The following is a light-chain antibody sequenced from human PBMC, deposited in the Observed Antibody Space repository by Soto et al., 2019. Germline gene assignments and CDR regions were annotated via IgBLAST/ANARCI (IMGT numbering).Light chain of an antibody. Sequence: QSVLTQPASVSGSPGQSITISCTGTSSDVGAYNYVSWYQQHPGKAPKLIIYEVSNRPAGVSNRFSGSKSGNTASLTISGLQAEDEADYHCSSYTSSTTYVFATGTKV. CDR2: EVS. J-gene: IGLJ1*01. CDR1: SSDVGAYNY. V-gene: IGLV2-14*01. CDR3: SSYTSSTTYV.